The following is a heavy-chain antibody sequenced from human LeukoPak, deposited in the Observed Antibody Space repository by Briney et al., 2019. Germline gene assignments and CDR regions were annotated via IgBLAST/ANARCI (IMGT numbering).Heavy chain of an antibody. J-gene: IGHJ6*03. V-gene: IGHV3-7*01. CDR1: GFTFSSYG. CDR2: IKQDGSEK. D-gene: IGHD6-13*01. Sequence: GGSLRLSCAASGFTFSSYGMSWVRQAPGKGLEWVANIKQDGSEKYYVDSVKGRFTISRDNAKNSLYLQMNSLRAEDTAVYYCARDLEQQLAGSDYYMDVWGKGTTVTVSS. CDR3: ARDLEQQLAGSDYYMDV.